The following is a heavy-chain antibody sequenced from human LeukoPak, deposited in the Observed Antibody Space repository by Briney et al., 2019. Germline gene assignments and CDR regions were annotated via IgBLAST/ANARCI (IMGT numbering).Heavy chain of an antibody. CDR2: ISSSSSYI. J-gene: IGHJ4*02. CDR3: ARDGTVAAAGTHFDY. D-gene: IGHD6-13*01. CDR1: GFTFSSYS. Sequence: GGSLRLSCAASGFTFSSYSMNWVRQAPGKGLEWVSSISSSSSYIYYADSVKGRFTTSRDNSKNTLYLQMNSLRAEDTAVYYCARDGTVAAAGTHFDYWGQGTLVTVSS. V-gene: IGHV3-21*01.